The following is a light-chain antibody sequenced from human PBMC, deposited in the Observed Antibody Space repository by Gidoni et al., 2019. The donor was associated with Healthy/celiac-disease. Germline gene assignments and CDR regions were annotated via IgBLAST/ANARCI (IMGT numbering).Light chain of an antibody. Sequence: DIQRTQSPSSLSASVGDRVTITCRASQSISSYLNWYQQKPGKAPKLLIYAASSLQSGVPSRFSGSGSWTDFTLTISSLQPEDFATYYCQQSYSTPQTFGQGTKLEIK. CDR1: QSISSY. CDR2: AAS. J-gene: IGKJ2*01. CDR3: QQSYSTPQT. V-gene: IGKV1-39*01.